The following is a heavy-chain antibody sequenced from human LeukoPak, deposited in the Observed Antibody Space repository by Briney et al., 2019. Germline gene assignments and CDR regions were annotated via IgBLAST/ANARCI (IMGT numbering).Heavy chain of an antibody. CDR3: ARGDYYYDSSGHFGWFDP. V-gene: IGHV3-21*01. J-gene: IGHJ5*02. Sequence: GGSLRPSCAASGFTFSSYSMNWVRQAPGKGLEWVSSISSSSSYIYYADSVKGRFTISRDNAKNSLYLQMNSLRAEDTAVYYCARGDYYYDSSGHFGWFDPWGQGTLVTVSS. CDR2: ISSSSSYI. CDR1: GFTFSSYS. D-gene: IGHD3-22*01.